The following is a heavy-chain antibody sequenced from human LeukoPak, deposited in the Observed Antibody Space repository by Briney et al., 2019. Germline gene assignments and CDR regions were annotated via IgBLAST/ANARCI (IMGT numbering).Heavy chain of an antibody. CDR1: GGSISSYY. D-gene: IGHD5-24*01. CDR3: ARDADGYNAY. Sequence: SETLSLTCTVSGGSISSYYWSWVRQPPGKGLEWIGYIYYSGSTNYNPSLKSRVTISVDTSKNQFSLKLSSVTAADTAVYYCARDADGYNAYWGQGTLVTVSS. CDR2: IYYSGST. J-gene: IGHJ4*02. V-gene: IGHV4-59*01.